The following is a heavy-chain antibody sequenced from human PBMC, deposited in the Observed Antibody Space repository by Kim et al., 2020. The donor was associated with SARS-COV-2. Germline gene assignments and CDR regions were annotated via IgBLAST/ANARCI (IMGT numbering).Heavy chain of an antibody. CDR1: GFTFSTYT. CDR3: TRDQQYYYASGRPHGAFDI. CDR2: ISYDGSKK. V-gene: IGHV3-30*04. J-gene: IGHJ3*02. D-gene: IGHD3-10*01. Sequence: GGSLRLSCAASGFTFSTYTMYWVRQAPGKGLEWVAVISYDGSKKYYADSVKGRFSISRDNSKNTLYLQMNSLRAEDTALFYCTRDQQYYYASGRPHGAFDIWGQGTMVTVSS.